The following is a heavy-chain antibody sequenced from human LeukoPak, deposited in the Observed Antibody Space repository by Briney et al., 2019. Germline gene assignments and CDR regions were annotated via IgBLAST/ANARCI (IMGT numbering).Heavy chain of an antibody. CDR2: IDVGNGNT. V-gene: IGHV1-3*01. CDR3: ARERVVPAASDWFDP. J-gene: IGHJ5*02. CDR1: GYSFTNHA. Sequence: ASVTVSCTASGYSFTNHAIHWVRQAPGQRLEWMGWIDVGNGNTKYSQMLQGRVTISRDTSANTAYMELSSLRSEDTAVYYCARERVVPAASDWFDPWGQGTLVTVSS. D-gene: IGHD2-2*01.